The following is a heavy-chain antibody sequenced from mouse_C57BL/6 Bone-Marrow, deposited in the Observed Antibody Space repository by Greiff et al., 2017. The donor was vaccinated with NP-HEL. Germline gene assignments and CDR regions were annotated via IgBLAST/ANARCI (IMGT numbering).Heavy chain of an antibody. V-gene: IGHV1-52*01. CDR1: GYTFTSYL. Sequence: QVQLQQPGAELVRPGSSVNLSCKASGYTFTSYLMHWVKQRPIQGLEWIGNIDPSDSETHYNQKFKDKVTLTVDKSTSTAYMQLSSLTSEDSAVYYCAREGVLRADYWGQGTTLTVSS. J-gene: IGHJ2*01. CDR2: IDPSDSET. D-gene: IGHD1-1*01. CDR3: AREGVLRADY.